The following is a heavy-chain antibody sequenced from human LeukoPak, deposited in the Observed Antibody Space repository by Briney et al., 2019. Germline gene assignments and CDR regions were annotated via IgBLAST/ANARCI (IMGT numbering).Heavy chain of an antibody. CDR3: ARDSYSGSYYWFDP. J-gene: IGHJ5*02. D-gene: IGHD1-26*01. CDR1: GGSISSYY. Sequence: PSETLSLTCTVSGGSISSYYWSWIRQPAGKGLEWIGRIYTSGSTNYNPSLKSRVTMSVDTSKNQFSLKLSSATAADTAVYYCARDSYSGSYYWFDPWGQGTLVTVSS. V-gene: IGHV4-4*07. CDR2: IYTSGST.